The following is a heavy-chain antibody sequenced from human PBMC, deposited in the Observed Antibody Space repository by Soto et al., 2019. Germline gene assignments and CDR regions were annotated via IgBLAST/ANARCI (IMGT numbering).Heavy chain of an antibody. Sequence: GGSLRLSCAASGFTFSSYGMHWVRQAPGKGLEWVAVISYDGSNKYYADSVKGRFTISRDNSKNTLYLQMNSLRAEDTAVYYCAKQDSSGYYPLFDYWGQGTLVPVSS. CDR1: GFTFSSYG. V-gene: IGHV3-30*18. D-gene: IGHD3-22*01. CDR2: ISYDGSNK. J-gene: IGHJ4*02. CDR3: AKQDSSGYYPLFDY.